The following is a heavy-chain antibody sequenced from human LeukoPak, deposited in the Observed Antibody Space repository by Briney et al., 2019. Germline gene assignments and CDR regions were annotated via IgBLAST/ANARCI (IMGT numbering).Heavy chain of an antibody. CDR3: ARHQWHYYYYMGA. V-gene: IGHV4-39*01. CDR1: GGSISSSSYY. CDR2: IYYSGGT. D-gene: IGHD6-19*01. Sequence: SETLSLTCTVSGGSISSSSYYWGWIRQPPGKGLEWIGSIYYSGGTYYNPSLKSRRVTISVDTSKNQFSLRLSSVTAADTAVYYCARHQWHYYYYMGAWGKGSTVTVSS. J-gene: IGHJ6*03.